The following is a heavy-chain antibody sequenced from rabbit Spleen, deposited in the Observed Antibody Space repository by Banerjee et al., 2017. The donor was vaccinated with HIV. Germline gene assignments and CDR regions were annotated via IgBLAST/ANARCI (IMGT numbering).Heavy chain of an antibody. V-gene: IGHV1S45*01. CDR3: AREEYVGYGYARL. D-gene: IGHD6-1*01. Sequence: QEQLEESGGGLVQPEGSLTLTCTASGFSFSFINYMCWVRQAPGKGLEWIACINTYTNKGVYATWAKGRFTISRTSSTTVTLQMTSLTAADTATYFCAREEYVGYGYARLWGPGTLVTVS. J-gene: IGHJ4*01. CDR1: GFSFSFINY. CDR2: INTYTNKG.